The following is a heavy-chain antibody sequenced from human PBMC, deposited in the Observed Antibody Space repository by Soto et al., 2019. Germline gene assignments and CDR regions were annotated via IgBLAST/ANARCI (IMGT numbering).Heavy chain of an antibody. CDR3: GKASSHYGSGSYYTNDY. CDR2: ISNDGSKK. CDR1: GFTFSSYG. V-gene: IGHV3-30*18. Sequence: QVQLVESGGGVVQPGRSLRLSCAVSGFTFSSYGMHWVRQAPGKGLEWVAVISNDGSKKHYVDSVKGRFTISRDNSKNPLSLQMNSLRAEDTAVYYCGKASSHYGSGSYYTNDYWGQGTLVTVSS. D-gene: IGHD3-10*01. J-gene: IGHJ4*02.